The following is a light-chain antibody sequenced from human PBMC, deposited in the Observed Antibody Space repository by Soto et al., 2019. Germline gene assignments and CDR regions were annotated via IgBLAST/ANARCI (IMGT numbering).Light chain of an antibody. CDR2: DTS. CDR1: QSVRNK. V-gene: IGKV3-15*01. J-gene: IGKJ5*01. CDR3: QQYNIWRSNT. Sequence: EIVVTQSPATLSVSPGERVTLSCRASQSVRNKVAWYQQKPGQTPRGIIYDTSTRAADIPVRFSGSGYGTYFTHSISSVQSEDFAVYYCQQYNIWRSNTFGPGTRLE.